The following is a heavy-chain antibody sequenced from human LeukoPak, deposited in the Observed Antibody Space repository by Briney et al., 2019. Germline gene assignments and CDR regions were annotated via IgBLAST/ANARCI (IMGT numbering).Heavy chain of an antibody. CDR2: IYYSGST. V-gene: IGHV4-39*07. D-gene: IGHD6-6*01. Sequence: PSETLSLTCTVSGGSISSSSYYWGWIRQPPGKGLEWIGSIYYSGSTYYNPSLKSRVTISVDTSKNQFSLKLSSVTAADTAVYYCAREVEGLAARPFYYYYMDVWGKGTTVTVSS. CDR3: AREVEGLAARPFYYYYMDV. J-gene: IGHJ6*03. CDR1: GGSISSSSYY.